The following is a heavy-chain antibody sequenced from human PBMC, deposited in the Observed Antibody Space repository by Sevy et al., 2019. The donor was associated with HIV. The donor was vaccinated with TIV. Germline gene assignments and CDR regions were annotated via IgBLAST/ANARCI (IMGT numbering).Heavy chain of an antibody. CDR1: GFTVSTNY. V-gene: IGHV3-66*01. Sequence: GGSLRLSCAASGFTVSTNYMTWVRQAPGKGLEWVSVIYSGGGTYYADSVKVRFTISRGNSKNTLYLQMNSLRAEDTAVYYCARAPNMGAFDIWGQGTMVTVSS. D-gene: IGHD2-8*01. CDR3: ARAPNMGAFDI. J-gene: IGHJ3*02. CDR2: IYSGGGT.